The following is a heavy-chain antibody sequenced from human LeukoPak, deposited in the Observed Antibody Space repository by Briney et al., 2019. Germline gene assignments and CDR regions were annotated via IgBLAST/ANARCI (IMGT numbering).Heavy chain of an antibody. Sequence: PGGSLRLSCSASGFTFSSYAMSWVRQAPRKGLEWVSAISGSGGSTYYADSVKGRFTISRDNSKNTLYLQMNSLRAEDTAVYYCAKGGYCSSTSCSGNFFDPWGQGTLVTVSS. CDR3: AKGGYCSSTSCSGNFFDP. CDR2: ISGSGGST. V-gene: IGHV3-23*01. CDR1: GFTFSSYA. J-gene: IGHJ5*02. D-gene: IGHD2-2*01.